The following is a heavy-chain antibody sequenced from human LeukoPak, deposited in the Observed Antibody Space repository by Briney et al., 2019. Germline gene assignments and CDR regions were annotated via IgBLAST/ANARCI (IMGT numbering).Heavy chain of an antibody. CDR1: GESLNYYY. Sequence: PSETLSLTCAVYGESLNYYYWSWIRQSPEKGLEWIGEVFDGKTTNYNPSLKSRVTISAVTSSNQFSLDLKSVTAADTAVYYCASGAWATRLQYWGQGTLVIVSS. CDR3: ASGAWATRLQY. D-gene: IGHD5-12*01. J-gene: IGHJ4*01. V-gene: IGHV4-34*12. CDR2: VFDGKTT.